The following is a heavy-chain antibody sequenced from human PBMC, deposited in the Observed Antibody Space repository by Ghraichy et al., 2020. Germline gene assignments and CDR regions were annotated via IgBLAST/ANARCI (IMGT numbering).Heavy chain of an antibody. D-gene: IGHD6-13*01. Sequence: GSLRLSCTVSGGSISSSSYYWGWIRQPPGKGLEWIGSIYYIWSTYYNPSLKSRVTISVDTSKNQFSLKLSSVTAADTALYYCARHSTYSSSWFPILLGYGMVVWGQATTVTVSS. V-gene: IGHV4-39*01. CDR3: ARHSTYSSSWFPILLGYGMVV. CDR1: GGSISSSSYY. J-gene: IGHJ6*02. CDR2: IYYIWST.